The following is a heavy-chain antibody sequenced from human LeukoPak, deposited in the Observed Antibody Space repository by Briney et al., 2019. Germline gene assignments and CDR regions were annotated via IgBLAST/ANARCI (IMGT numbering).Heavy chain of an antibody. CDR1: GYNCTNYW. Sequence: GESLKISCKASGYNCTNYWIGWVRQAPGKGLEWVSAIYSGGSTYYADSVKGRFTISRDNSKNTLYLQMNSLRAEDTAVYYCASTGNSYIDYWGQGTLVTVSS. CDR2: IYSGGST. J-gene: IGHJ4*02. D-gene: IGHD4-23*01. V-gene: IGHV3-53*01. CDR3: ASTGNSYIDY.